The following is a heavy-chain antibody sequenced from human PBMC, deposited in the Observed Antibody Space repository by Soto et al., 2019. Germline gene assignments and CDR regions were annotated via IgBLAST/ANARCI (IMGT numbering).Heavy chain of an antibody. D-gene: IGHD3-3*01. CDR2: MNPNSGNT. V-gene: IGHV1-8*01. J-gene: IGHJ5*02. Sequence: QVQLVQSGAEVKKPGASVKVSCKASGYTFTSYDINWVRQATGQGLEWMGWMNPNSGNTGYAQKCXXXDTTTTTTSVXXAXMXXSSMRSEDRAVSYGARRSIYYDFWSGYYPTDWFDPWGQGTLVTVSS. CDR1: GYTFTSYD. CDR3: ARRSIYYDFWSGYYPTDWFDP.